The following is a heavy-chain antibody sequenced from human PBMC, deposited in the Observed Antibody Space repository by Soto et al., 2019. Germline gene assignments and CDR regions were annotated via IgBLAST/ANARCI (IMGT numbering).Heavy chain of an antibody. CDR2: INHSGST. J-gene: IGHJ6*02. CDR1: GGSFSGYY. Sequence: SETLSLTCAVYGGSFSGYYWSWIRQPPGKGLEWIGEINHSGSTNYNPSLKSRVTISVETSKNQISLKLSSVTAADPAVYYCARGRRRYYGSGSYYTFYYYYGMDVGGQGTTVTVSS. V-gene: IGHV4-34*01. CDR3: ARGRRRYYGSGSYYTFYYYYGMDV. D-gene: IGHD3-10*01.